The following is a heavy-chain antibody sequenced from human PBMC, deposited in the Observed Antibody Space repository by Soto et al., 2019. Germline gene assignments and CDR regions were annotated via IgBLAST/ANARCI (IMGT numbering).Heavy chain of an antibody. J-gene: IGHJ5*01. V-gene: IGHV3-20*04. CDR2: MHRNGNST. Sequence: EVQLVESGGGVVRPGGSLRLACVVSGFSLDEYGMSWVRQAPGKGPEWDSGMHRNGNSTGYADSVKGRFTISRDDAKNSLYLQMNSRRAEDTAFYYCARDHRWGYEYGDYGDSWGHGTLVTVYS. CDR3: ARDHRWGYEYGDYGDS. D-gene: IGHD4-17*01. CDR1: GFSLDEYG.